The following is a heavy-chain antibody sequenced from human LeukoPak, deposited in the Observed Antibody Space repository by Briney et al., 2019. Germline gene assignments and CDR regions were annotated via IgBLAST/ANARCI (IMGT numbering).Heavy chain of an antibody. V-gene: IGHV4-34*01. CDR1: GGSFSGYY. CDR2: INHSGST. J-gene: IGHJ4*02. D-gene: IGHD6-19*01. Sequence: KPSETLSLTCAVYGGSFSGYYWSWIRQPPGKGLEWIGEINHSGSTNYNPSLKSRVTISVDTSKNQFSLKLSSVTAADTAVYYCARRSSGWPETNDYWGQGTLVTVSS. CDR3: ARRSSGWPETNDY.